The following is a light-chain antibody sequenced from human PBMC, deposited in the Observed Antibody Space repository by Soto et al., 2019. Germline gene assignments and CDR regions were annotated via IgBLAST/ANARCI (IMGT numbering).Light chain of an antibody. Sequence: QSALTQPPSASGSPGQSVTISCTGTSSDVGDYNYVSWYQHHPGKAPKLIIYEVSKRPSGVPDRFSGSKSGNTASLTVSGLQAEDEADYYCSSYAGSNNFGVFGGGTKLTV. CDR2: EVS. V-gene: IGLV2-8*01. J-gene: IGLJ2*01. CDR3: SSYAGSNNFGV. CDR1: SSDVGDYNY.